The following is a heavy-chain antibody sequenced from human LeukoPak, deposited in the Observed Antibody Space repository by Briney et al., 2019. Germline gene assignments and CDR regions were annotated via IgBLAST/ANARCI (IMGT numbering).Heavy chain of an antibody. CDR2: IYYSGST. CDR3: ARPPHRYCSGGSCYSSGGAFDI. CDR1: GGSISSYY. D-gene: IGHD2-15*01. J-gene: IGHJ3*02. V-gene: IGHV4-59*12. Sequence: SETLSLTCTVSGGSISSYYWSWIRQPPGKGLEWIGYIYYSGSTNYNPSLKSRVTISVDTSKNQFSLKLSSVTAADTAVYYCARPPHRYCSGGSCYSSGGAFDIWGQGTMVTVSS.